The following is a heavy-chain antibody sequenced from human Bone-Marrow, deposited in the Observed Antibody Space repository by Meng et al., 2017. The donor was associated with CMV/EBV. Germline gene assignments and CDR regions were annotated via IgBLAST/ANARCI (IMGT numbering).Heavy chain of an antibody. CDR1: GYTFTSYD. CDR2: MNPNSGNT. D-gene: IGHD3-3*01. V-gene: IGHV1-8*01. J-gene: IGHJ6*02. Sequence: ASVKVSCKASGYTFTSYDINWVRQATGQGLEWMGWMNPNSGNTGYAQKFQGRVTMIRNTSISTAYMELSSLRSEDTAVYYCASKTNYDFWSGYYNAYYGMDVWGQGTTVTVSS. CDR3: ASKTNYDFWSGYYNAYYGMDV.